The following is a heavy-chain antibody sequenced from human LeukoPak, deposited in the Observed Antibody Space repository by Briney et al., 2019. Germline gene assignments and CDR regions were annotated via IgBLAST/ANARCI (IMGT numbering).Heavy chain of an antibody. Sequence: GGSLRLSCAASGFTFSSYAMSWVRQAPGKGLEWVSDISGSGGSTYYADSVKGRFTVSRDNSKNTLYLQMNSLRAEDTAVYYATGHGSSSYWGQGTLVTVSS. CDR2: ISGSGGST. CDR1: GFTFSSYA. V-gene: IGHV3-23*01. D-gene: IGHD6-13*01. J-gene: IGHJ4*02. CDR3: TGHGSSSY.